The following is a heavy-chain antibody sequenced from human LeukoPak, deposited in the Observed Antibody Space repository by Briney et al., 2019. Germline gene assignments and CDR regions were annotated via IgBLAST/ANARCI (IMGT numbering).Heavy chain of an antibody. CDR3: ARGRYCSSTSCPGADYYYYGMDV. CDR2: ISYDGSNK. CDR1: GFTFSSYA. J-gene: IGHJ6*02. D-gene: IGHD2-2*01. V-gene: IGHV3-30*04. Sequence: GGSLRLSCAASGFTFSSYAMHWVRQAPGKGLEWVAVISYDGSNKYYADSVKGRFTISRDNSKNTLYLQMNSLRAEDTAVYYCARGRYCSSTSCPGADYYYYGMDVWGQGTTVTVSS.